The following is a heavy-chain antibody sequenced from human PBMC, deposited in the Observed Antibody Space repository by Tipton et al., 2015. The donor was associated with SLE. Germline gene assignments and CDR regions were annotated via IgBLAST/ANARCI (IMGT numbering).Heavy chain of an antibody. CDR1: GGSFSGYY. CDR2: INHSGST. CDR3: ARGDYYGSGTAGWFDP. V-gene: IGHV4-34*01. Sequence: LRLSCAVYGGSFSGYYWSWIRQPPGKGLEWIGEINHSGSTNYNPSLKSRVTISVDTSKNQFSLKLSSVTAADTAVYYCARGDYYGSGTAGWFDPWGQGTLVTVSS. D-gene: IGHD3-10*01. J-gene: IGHJ5*02.